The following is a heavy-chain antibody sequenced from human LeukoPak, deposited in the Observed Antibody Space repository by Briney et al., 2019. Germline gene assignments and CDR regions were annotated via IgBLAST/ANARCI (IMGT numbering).Heavy chain of an antibody. D-gene: IGHD3-22*01. CDR1: GFTFSSYA. Sequence: GGSLRLSCAASGFTFSSYAMHWVRQAPGKGLEWVAVISYDGSNKYYADSVKGRFTISRDNAKNSLYLQMNSLRAEDTAVYYCARDTGTMIVVGTPYAFDIWGQGTMVTVSS. CDR2: ISYDGSNK. J-gene: IGHJ3*02. CDR3: ARDTGTMIVVGTPYAFDI. V-gene: IGHV3-30-3*01.